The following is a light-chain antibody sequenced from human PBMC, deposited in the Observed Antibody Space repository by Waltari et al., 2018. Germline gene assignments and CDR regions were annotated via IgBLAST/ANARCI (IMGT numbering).Light chain of an antibody. CDR1: SSDVGGYNY. Sequence: QSSLTQPASVSGSPGQSITISCTGTSSDVGGYNYVSWYQQHPGKAPKRMMYDVINRPSGVSNRFSGSKSGNTASLTISGLQAEDEADYYCSSYTSSFIYFFGTGTKVTVL. J-gene: IGLJ1*01. CDR3: SSYTSSFIYF. CDR2: DVI. V-gene: IGLV2-14*03.